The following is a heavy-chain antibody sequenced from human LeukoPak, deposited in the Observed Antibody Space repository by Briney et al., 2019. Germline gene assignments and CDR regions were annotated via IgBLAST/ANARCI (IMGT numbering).Heavy chain of an antibody. CDR2: IYYSGST. J-gene: IGHJ2*01. CDR3: VRIYYSSSYDYWYFDL. Sequence: SETLSLTCTVSGGSIRSYYWSWIRQPPGKGLEWIGYIYYSGSTSYNTSLKSRATISVDTSKNQFSLKLTFVTAADTAVYYSVRIYYSSSYDYWYFDLWGRGTLVTVSS. D-gene: IGHD6-13*01. CDR1: GGSIRSYY. V-gene: IGHV4-59*01.